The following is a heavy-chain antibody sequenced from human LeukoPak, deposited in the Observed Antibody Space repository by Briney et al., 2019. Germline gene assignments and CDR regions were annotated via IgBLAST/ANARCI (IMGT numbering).Heavy chain of an antibody. V-gene: IGHV4-34*01. D-gene: IGHD3-22*01. J-gene: IGHJ4*02. CDR3: ARVFHPSYYDSSGYYRVFDY. CDR2: INHSGST. Sequence: PSETLSLTCAVYGGSFSGYYWSWIRQPPGKGLEWIGEINHSGSTNYNPSLKSRVTISVDTSKNQFSLKLSSVTAADTAVYYCARVFHPSYYDSSGYYRVFDYWGQGTPVTVSS. CDR1: GGSFSGYY.